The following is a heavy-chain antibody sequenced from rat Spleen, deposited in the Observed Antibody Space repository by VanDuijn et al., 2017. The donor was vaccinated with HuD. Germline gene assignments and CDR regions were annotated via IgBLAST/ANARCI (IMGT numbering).Heavy chain of an antibody. CDR1: GYSITSNY. CDR3: ARQYGYNDGGFAY. Sequence: EVQLQESGPGLVKPSQSLSLTCSVTGYSITSNYWGWIRKFPGNKMEWMGYISYSGSTSYNPSLKSRISITRDTSKNQFFLQLNSVTTEDTATYYCARQYGYNDGGFAYWGQGTLVTVSS. V-gene: IGHV3-1*01. CDR2: ISYSGST. D-gene: IGHD1-9*01. J-gene: IGHJ3*01.